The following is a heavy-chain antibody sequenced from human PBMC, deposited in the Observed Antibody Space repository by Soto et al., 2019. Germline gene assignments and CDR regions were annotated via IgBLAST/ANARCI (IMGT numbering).Heavy chain of an antibody. V-gene: IGHV4-39*01. CDR3: ARRLEEFGNYWFDP. J-gene: IGHJ5*02. CDR2: IYYSGST. Sequence: SETLSLTCTVSGESIRSDTDYWAWIRQPLGKGPEWIGSIYYSGSTYYNPSLKSRITISVDTSKNQFSLKLNSVTAADTAVYYCARRLEEFGNYWFDPWGQGTLVTVSS. CDR1: GESIRSDTDY. D-gene: IGHD3-10*01.